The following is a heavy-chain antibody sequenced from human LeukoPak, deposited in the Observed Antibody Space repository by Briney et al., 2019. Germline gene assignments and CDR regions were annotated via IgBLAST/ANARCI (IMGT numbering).Heavy chain of an antibody. J-gene: IGHJ5*02. Sequence: SETLSLTCAVSGGSISSSNWWSWVRQPPGKGLEWIGEIYHSGSTNYNPSLKSRVTISVDKSKNQFSLKLSSVTAADTAVYYCARVPNYDYVWGSYGFFDPWGQGTLVTVSS. CDR1: GGSISSSNW. V-gene: IGHV4-4*02. D-gene: IGHD3-16*01. CDR3: ARVPNYDYVWGSYGFFDP. CDR2: IYHSGST.